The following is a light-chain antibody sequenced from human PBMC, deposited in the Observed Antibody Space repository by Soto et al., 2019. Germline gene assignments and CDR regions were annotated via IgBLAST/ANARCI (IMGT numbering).Light chain of an antibody. CDR2: GAS. CDR3: QQYNNWPLT. V-gene: IGKV3D-15*01. Sequence: VSPLERDPLSGRGRQSVSSNFAWHQQPPGQAPMLLIYGASTMATGVPARFSGGGSGTEFTLTITSLQSEDFAVYWCQQYNNWPLTFGPGTRLEIK. CDR1: QSVSSN. J-gene: IGKJ5*01.